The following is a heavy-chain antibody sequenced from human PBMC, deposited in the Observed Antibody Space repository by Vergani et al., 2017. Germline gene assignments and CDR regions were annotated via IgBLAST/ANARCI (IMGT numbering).Heavy chain of an antibody. D-gene: IGHD3-9*01. J-gene: IGHJ4*02. Sequence: QVQLVQSGAEVKKPGASVKVSCQASGYTFTSYYIHWVRQAPGQGLEWMGIINPSGGHTNYAQKFQGRVTMTRDTTTSTVYRERSSLGSEDAATYYGARGDYGVLTGYRYWGQGTLVTVSA. CDR3: ARGDYGVLTGYRY. V-gene: IGHV1-46*03. CDR1: GYTFTSYY. CDR2: INPSGGHT.